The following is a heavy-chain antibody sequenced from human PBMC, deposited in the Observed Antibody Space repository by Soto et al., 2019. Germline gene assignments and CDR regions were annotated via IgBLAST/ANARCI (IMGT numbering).Heavy chain of an antibody. D-gene: IGHD2-15*01. J-gene: IGHJ5*02. CDR1: GGSISSGGYY. Sequence: QVQMQESGPGLVKPSQTLSLTCTVSGGSISSGGYYWSWIRQHPGKGLEWIGYIYYSGSTYYNPSLKSRVTISVDTSKNQFSLKLSSVTAADTAVYYCARAVVVVSNWFAPWGQGTLVTVSS. CDR3: ARAVVVVSNWFAP. V-gene: IGHV4-31*03. CDR2: IYYSGST.